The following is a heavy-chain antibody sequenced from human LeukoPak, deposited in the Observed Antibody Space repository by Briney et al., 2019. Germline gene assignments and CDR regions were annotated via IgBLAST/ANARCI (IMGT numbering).Heavy chain of an antibody. CDR1: GFTFSGFS. Sequence: GGSLRLSCAASGFTFSGFSMSWVRQAPGKGLEWVAVISYDGSNKYYADSVKGRFTISRDNSKNTLYLQMNSLRAEDTAVYYCARDLVSSYWYFDLWGRGTLVTVSS. V-gene: IGHV3-30*04. CDR3: ARDLVSSYWYFDL. J-gene: IGHJ2*01. D-gene: IGHD5/OR15-5a*01. CDR2: ISYDGSNK.